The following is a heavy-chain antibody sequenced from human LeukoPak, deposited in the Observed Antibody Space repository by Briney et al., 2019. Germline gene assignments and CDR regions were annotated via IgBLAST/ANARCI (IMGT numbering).Heavy chain of an antibody. CDR3: ARTPSPRLRFLEWLLSNYFDY. CDR2: ISEDGTEK. V-gene: IGHV3-30-3*01. Sequence: GGSLRLSCVASGFTFSTSSMHWVRQAPGKGLDWVAVISEDGTEKYYADSVKGRFTVSRDNSKDTLSLQMNSLRAEDTAVYYCARTPSPRLRFLEWLLSNYFDYWGQGTLVTVSS. D-gene: IGHD3-3*01. J-gene: IGHJ4*02. CDR1: GFTFSTSS.